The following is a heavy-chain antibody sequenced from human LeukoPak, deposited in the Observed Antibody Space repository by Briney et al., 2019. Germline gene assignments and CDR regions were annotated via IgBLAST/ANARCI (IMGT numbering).Heavy chain of an antibody. J-gene: IGHJ4*02. CDR3: ARHYGP. D-gene: IGHD3-10*01. CDR1: LGSISSYY. V-gene: IGHV4-59*08. Sequence: SETLSLTCTVSLGSISSYYWSWIRQPPGKGLEWIGSIYYSGSTYYNPSLKSRVTISVDTSKNQFSLKLNSVTATDTAVYYCARHYGPWGQGTLVTVSS. CDR2: IYYSGST.